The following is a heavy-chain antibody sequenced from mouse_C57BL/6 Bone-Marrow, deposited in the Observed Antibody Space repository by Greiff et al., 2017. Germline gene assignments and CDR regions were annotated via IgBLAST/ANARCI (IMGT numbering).Heavy chain of an antibody. CDR2: INPYNGGT. J-gene: IGHJ2*01. Sequence: EVKLLESGPVLVKPGASVTMSCKASGYTFTDYYMNWVKQSHGKSLEWIGVINPYNGGTSYNQKFKGKATLTVDKSSSTAYMELNSLTSEDSAVYYCARSPVYYDYDEDFDYWGQGTTLTVSS. CDR1: GYTFTDYY. V-gene: IGHV1-19*01. CDR3: ARSPVYYDYDEDFDY. D-gene: IGHD2-4*01.